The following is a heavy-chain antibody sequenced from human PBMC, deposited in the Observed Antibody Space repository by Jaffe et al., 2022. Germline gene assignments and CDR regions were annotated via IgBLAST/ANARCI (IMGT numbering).Heavy chain of an antibody. J-gene: IGHJ3*02. CDR1: GYTFTGYY. D-gene: IGHD3-10*01. Sequence: QVQLVQSGAEVKKPGASVKVSCKASGYTFTGYYMHWVRQAPGQGLEWMGWINPNSGGTNYAQKFQGRVTMTRDTSISTAYMELSRLRSDDTAVYYCARAEIELLWFGELLSVGAFDIWGQGTMVTVSS. V-gene: IGHV1-2*02. CDR2: INPNSGGT. CDR3: ARAEIELLWFGELLSVGAFDI.